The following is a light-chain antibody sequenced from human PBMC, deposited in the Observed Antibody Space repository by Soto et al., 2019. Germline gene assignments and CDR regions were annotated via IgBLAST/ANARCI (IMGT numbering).Light chain of an antibody. V-gene: IGKV3-20*01. Sequence: EIVLTHAAGTLTLSPGERATLSCRASQSVSSSYLAWYQQKPGQAPRLLIYGASSRATGIPDRFSGSGSGTDFTLTISRLEPEDFAVYYCQQYGSSWTFGQGTKVDIK. CDR2: GAS. J-gene: IGKJ1*01. CDR3: QQYGSSWT. CDR1: QSVSSSY.